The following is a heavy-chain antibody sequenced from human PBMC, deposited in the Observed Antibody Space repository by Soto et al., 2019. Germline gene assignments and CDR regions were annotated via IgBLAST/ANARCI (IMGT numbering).Heavy chain of an antibody. CDR3: ARAAARSVYYHYGMDV. D-gene: IGHD6-6*01. CDR2: ISFDGRDK. CDR1: GFTFSSYP. V-gene: IGHV3-30-3*01. J-gene: IGHJ6*02. Sequence: VQLVESGGGVVQPGRSLRLSCAGSGFTFSSYPMYWVRQAPGKGLEWVAVISFDGRDKYYGDSVKGRFTVSRDSSMSTLYLQMHSLRVEDTALYYCARAAARSVYYHYGMDVWGQGTTVTVSS.